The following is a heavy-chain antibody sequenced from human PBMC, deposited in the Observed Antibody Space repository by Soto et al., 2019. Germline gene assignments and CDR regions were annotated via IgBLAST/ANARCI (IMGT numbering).Heavy chain of an antibody. D-gene: IGHD6-25*01. CDR3: ASSNIPAAAFYYYGRDV. CDR2: IYYSGST. V-gene: IGHV4-59*01. J-gene: IGHJ6*02. Sequence: SETLSLTCTVSGGSISSYYWSWIRQPPGKGLEWIGYIYYSGSTNYNPSLKSRVTISVDTSKNQFSLTLSSVTAAYTAVYYCASSNIPAAAFYYYGRDVGGRGTRFTVSS. CDR1: GGSISSYY.